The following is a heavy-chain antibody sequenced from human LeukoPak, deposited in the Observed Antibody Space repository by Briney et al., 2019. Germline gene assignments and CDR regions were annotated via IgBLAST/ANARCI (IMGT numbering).Heavy chain of an antibody. V-gene: IGHV4-34*01. CDR2: INHSGST. CDR1: GGSFSGYY. J-gene: IGHJ6*02. CDR3: ASSTSRGGRGMDV. D-gene: IGHD3-16*01. Sequence: SETLSLTCAVYGGSFSGYYWSWIRQPPGKGLEWIGEINHSGSTNYNPSLKSRVTISVDTSKNQFSLKLSSVAAADTAVYYCASSTSRGGRGMDVWGQGTTVTVSS.